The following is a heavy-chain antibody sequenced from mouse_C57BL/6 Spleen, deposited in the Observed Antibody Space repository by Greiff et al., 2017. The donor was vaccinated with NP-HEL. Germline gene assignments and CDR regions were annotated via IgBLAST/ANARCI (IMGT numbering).Heavy chain of an antibody. J-gene: IGHJ4*01. V-gene: IGHV1-18*01. CDR3: ARRGYYDYDGDAMDY. Sequence: VQLKQSGPELVKPGASVKIPCKASGYTFTDYNMDWVKQSHGKSLEWIGDINPNNGGTIYNQKFKGKGTLTVDKSSSTAYMELRSLTSEDTAVYYCARRGYYDYDGDAMDYWGQGTSVTVSS. CDR1: GYTFTDYN. CDR2: INPNNGGT. D-gene: IGHD2-4*01.